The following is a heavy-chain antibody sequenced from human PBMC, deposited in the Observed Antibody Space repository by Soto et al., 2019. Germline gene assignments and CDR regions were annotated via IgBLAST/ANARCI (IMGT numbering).Heavy chain of an antibody. CDR2: ISAYNGNT. V-gene: IGHV1-18*01. CDR3: ARDSGRVVPAADDY. Sequence: ASVKVSCKASGYTFTSYGISWVRQAPGQGLEWMGWISAYNGNTNYAQKLQGRVTMTTDTSTSTAYMELRSLRSDDTAVYYCARDSGRVVPAADDYWGQGTLVTVSS. CDR1: GYTFTSYG. D-gene: IGHD2-2*01. J-gene: IGHJ4*02.